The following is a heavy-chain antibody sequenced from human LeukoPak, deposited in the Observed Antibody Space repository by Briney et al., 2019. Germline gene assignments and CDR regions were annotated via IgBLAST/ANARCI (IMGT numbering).Heavy chain of an antibody. J-gene: IGHJ4*02. V-gene: IGHV1-2*02. CDR2: INPDSGDT. CDR3: AREGRQAPGGWYYFDY. Sequence: ASVKVSCKASGYTFTDYYMHWVRQAPGQGLEWMGWINPDSGDTFYAQRFQGRVTLTRDTSIGTAYMEVSRLTSDDTAVYYCAREGRQAPGGWYYFDYWGQGTLVTVSS. CDR1: GYTFTDYY. D-gene: IGHD6-19*01.